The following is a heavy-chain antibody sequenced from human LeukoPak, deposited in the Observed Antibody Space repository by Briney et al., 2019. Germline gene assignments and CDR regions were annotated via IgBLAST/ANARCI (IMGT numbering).Heavy chain of an antibody. CDR2: ISVSGGST. CDR3: ARPSGGYSFVTGY. D-gene: IGHD5-18*01. J-gene: IGHJ4*02. Sequence: GSLRLSCAASGFTFSSYAMSWVRQAPGKGLEWVSAISVSGGSTYYADSVKGRFTISRDNSKNTLYLQMSSLRAEDTAVYYCARPSGGYSFVTGYWGQGTLITVSS. CDR1: GFTFSSYA. V-gene: IGHV3-23*01.